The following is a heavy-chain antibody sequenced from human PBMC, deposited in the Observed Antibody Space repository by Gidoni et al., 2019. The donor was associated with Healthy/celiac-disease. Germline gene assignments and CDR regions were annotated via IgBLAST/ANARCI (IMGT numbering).Heavy chain of an antibody. V-gene: IGHV4-61*02. Sequence: QVQLQESGPGLVKPSQTLSLTCTVSGGSISSGSYYWSWIRQPAGKGLEWIGRIYTSGSTNYNPFLKSRVTISVDTSKNQFSLKLSSVTAADTAVYYCARGGGGYYYGMDVWGQGTTVTVSS. CDR2: IYTSGST. J-gene: IGHJ6*02. CDR1: GGSISSGSYY. D-gene: IGHD2-21*01. CDR3: ARGGGGYYYGMDV.